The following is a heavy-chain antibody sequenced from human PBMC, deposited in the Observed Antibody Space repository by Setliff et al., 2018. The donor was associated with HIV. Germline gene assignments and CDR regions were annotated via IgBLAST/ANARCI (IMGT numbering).Heavy chain of an antibody. CDR3: ARRGWNGYKAFDY. J-gene: IGHJ4*02. V-gene: IGHV4-39*01. CDR1: GGSISSSSYY. CDR2: IYYSGST. D-gene: IGHD5-12*01. Sequence: PSETLSLTCTVSGGSISSSSYYWGWIRQPPGKGLEWIGSIYYSGSTYYNPSLKSRVTMSVDTSKKQFSLNLSSVTAADTAVYYCARRGWNGYKAFDYWGQGALVTVSS.